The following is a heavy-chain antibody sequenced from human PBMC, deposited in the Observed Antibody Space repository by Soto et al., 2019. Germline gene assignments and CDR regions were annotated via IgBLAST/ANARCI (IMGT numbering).Heavy chain of an antibody. J-gene: IGHJ4*02. Sequence: QVLLMQSGPEVKKPGASVKVSCKASGYTFHNYGSSWVRQVPGQGLEWMGWISGYNGKTNYAPKIQGRVPVTRDTATATAYLELRSLRSDDTAIYYCARGSESFDLWGQGTLVTVSS. V-gene: IGHV1-18*01. D-gene: IGHD1-26*01. CDR1: GYTFHNYG. CDR3: ARGSESFDL. CDR2: ISGYNGKT.